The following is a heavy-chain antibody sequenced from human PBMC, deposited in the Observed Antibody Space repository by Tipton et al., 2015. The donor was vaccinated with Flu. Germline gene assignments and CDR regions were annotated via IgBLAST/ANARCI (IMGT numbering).Heavy chain of an antibody. D-gene: IGHD4-11*01. CDR1: GGSISSGGYY. V-gene: IGHV4-31*03. CDR2: IYDSGST. J-gene: IGHJ5*01. CDR3: ARRTFSNYVSEPKNWFDF. Sequence: TLSLTCTVSGGSISSGGYYWSWIRQHPGKGLEWIGYIYDSGSTYYNPSLRSRVTMSVARSNDQFSLRLTSVTAADTAVYFCARRTFSNYVSEPKNWFDFWGQGTLVTVSS.